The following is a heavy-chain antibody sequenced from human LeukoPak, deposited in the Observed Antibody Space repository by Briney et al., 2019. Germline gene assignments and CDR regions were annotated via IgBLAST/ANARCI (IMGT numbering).Heavy chain of an antibody. D-gene: IGHD3-22*01. J-gene: IGHJ4*02. CDR2: IYTSGST. Sequence: ASETLSLTCTVSGGSISSYYWSWIRQPAGKGLEWIGRIYTSGSTNYNPSLKSRVTMSVDTSKNQFSLKLSSVTAADTAVYYCARTYYYDSSGLPPFDYWGQGTLVTVSS. CDR3: ARTYYYDSSGLPPFDY. CDR1: GGSISSYY. V-gene: IGHV4-4*07.